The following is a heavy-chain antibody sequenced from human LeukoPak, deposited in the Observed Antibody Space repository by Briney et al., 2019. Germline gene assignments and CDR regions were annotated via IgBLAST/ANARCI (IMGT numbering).Heavy chain of an antibody. CDR2: VSGGGDKS. J-gene: IGHJ4*02. D-gene: IGHD4-17*01. V-gene: IGHV3-23*01. CDR3: AKHPWEDDSGYLY. CDR1: GGSISSYY. Sequence: ETLSLTCTVSGGSISSYYWSWLRQPPGKGLEWVSSVSGGGDKSDHADSVKGRFTISRDNSKNTLYLQMHSLRVDDTAVYYCAKHPWEDDSGYLYWGQGTLATVTS.